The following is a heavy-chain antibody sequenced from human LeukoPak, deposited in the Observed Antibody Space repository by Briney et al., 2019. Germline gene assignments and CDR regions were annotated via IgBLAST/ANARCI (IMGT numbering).Heavy chain of an antibody. J-gene: IGHJ5*02. CDR3: ATEGIYYGSVTRNWFDP. Sequence: ASVKVSCKVSGYTLTELSMHWVRQAPGKGLEWMGGFDPEDGETIYAQKFQGRVTMTEDTSTDTAYMELSSLRSEDTAVYYCATEGIYYGSVTRNWFDPWGQGTLVTVSS. D-gene: IGHD3-10*01. CDR2: FDPEDGET. V-gene: IGHV1-24*01. CDR1: GYTLTELS.